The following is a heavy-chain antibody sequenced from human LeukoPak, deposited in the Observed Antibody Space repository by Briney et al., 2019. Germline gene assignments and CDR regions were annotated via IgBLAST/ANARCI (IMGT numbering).Heavy chain of an antibody. CDR3: ARGSGVLR. V-gene: IGHV4-34*01. D-gene: IGHD7-27*01. CDR2: INHSGST. CDR1: GGSFSGYY. Sequence: LKPSETLSLTCAVYGGSFSGYYWSWIRQPPGKGLEWIGEINHSGSTNYNPSLKSRVTISVDTSKNQFSLKLSSVTAADTAMYYCARGSGVLRWGQGTMVTVSS. J-gene: IGHJ3*01.